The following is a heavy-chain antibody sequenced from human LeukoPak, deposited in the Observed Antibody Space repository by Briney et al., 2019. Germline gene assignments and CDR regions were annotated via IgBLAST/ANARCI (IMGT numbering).Heavy chain of an antibody. J-gene: IGHJ1*01. Sequence: SETLSLTRTVSGDSIRSDYWSWIRQPPGKGLEWIGYIYRFGNTDYNPSLMRRVTISLDTSKNQLSLNLTSVTAADTAVYYCAGRGQRYFRDWGQGTLVTVSS. V-gene: IGHV4-4*08. CDR1: GDSIRSDY. CDR3: AGRGQRYFRD. CDR2: IYRFGNT.